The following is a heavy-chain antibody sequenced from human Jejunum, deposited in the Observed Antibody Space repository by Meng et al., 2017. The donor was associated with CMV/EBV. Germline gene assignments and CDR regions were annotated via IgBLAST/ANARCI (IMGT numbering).Heavy chain of an antibody. J-gene: IGHJ4*02. D-gene: IGHD2-8*01. CDR3: ARDRYCTNGVCYTHFDS. CDR1: GFTFDDYY. CDR2: VSSVSSYT. V-gene: IGHV3-11*06. Sequence: VAMGGSGGGLGKTGGSLRLSCAASGFTFDDYYKNWIRQAPGKGLEWVSSVSSVSSYTNYADSVKGRFTISRDNAKNSLYLQMNSLRAEDTAVYYCARDRYCTNGVCYTHFDSWGQGTLVTVSS.